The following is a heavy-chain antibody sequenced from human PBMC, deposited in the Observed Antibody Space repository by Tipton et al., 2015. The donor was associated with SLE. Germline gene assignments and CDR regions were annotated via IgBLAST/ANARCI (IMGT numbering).Heavy chain of an antibody. CDR2: IFYSGNT. CDR3: ARVNRVAADVDF. D-gene: IGHD5-12*01. J-gene: IGHJ4*02. V-gene: IGHV4-39*07. CDR1: GDSISSSPYF. Sequence: TLSLTCTVSGDSISSSPYFWGWIRQPPGKGLAWIGNIFYSGNTYYNPSLKRRVTISLDTSTNRLSLKLSSVTAAGTAVYYCARVNRVAADVDFWGPGTLVPVSS.